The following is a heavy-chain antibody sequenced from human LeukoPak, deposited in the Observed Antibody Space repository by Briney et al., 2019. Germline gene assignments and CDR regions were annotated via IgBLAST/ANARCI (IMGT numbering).Heavy chain of an antibody. CDR2: MNPNSGNT. J-gene: IGHJ5*02. CDR3: ARDRGFFDP. Sequence: ASVKVSCKASGYTFTSYDINWVRQATGQGLEWMGWMNPNSGNTGYAQKFQGRVTITTDESTSTAYMELSSLRSEDTAVYYCARDRGFFDPWGQGTLVTVSS. V-gene: IGHV1-8*03. CDR1: GYTFTSYD.